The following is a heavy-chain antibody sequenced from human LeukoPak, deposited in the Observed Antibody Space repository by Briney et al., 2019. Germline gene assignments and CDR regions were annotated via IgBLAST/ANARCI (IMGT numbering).Heavy chain of an antibody. D-gene: IGHD6-6*01. CDR1: GGSISSGSYY. V-gene: IGHV4-61*02. CDR2: IYTSGST. Sequence: SETLSLTCTVSGGSISSGSYYWSWIRQPAGKGLEWIGRIYTSGSTNYNPSLKSRVTISVDTSMNQFSLKLSSVTAADTAVYYCARGISSSVQDYWGQGTLVTVSS. CDR3: ARGISSSVQDY. J-gene: IGHJ4*02.